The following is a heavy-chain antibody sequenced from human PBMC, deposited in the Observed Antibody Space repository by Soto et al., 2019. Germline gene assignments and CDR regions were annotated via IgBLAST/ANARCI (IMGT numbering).Heavy chain of an antibody. Sequence: PGGSLRLSCASSVFTFSSYSMNCVRHSPGKWLEWVSSISSSSSYIYYADSVKGRFTISRDNAKNSLYLQMNSLRAEDTAVYYCARDRYSGRYYGFDYWGQGTLVTVSS. D-gene: IGHD1-26*01. J-gene: IGHJ4*02. CDR3: ARDRYSGRYYGFDY. CDR2: ISSSSSYI. CDR1: VFTFSSYS. V-gene: IGHV3-21*01.